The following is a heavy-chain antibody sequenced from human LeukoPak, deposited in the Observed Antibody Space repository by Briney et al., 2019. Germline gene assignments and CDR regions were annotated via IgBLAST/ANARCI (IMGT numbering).Heavy chain of an antibody. D-gene: IGHD3-22*01. Sequence: ASVKVSCKASGYTFTSYYMHWVRQAPGQGLEWMGIINPSGGSTSYAQKFQGRVTMTRDTFTSTVYMELSSLRSEDTAVYYCARGFFYCSGGSCPYYYDSSGYYDYWGQGTLVTVSS. CDR3: ARGFFYCSGGSCPYYYDSSGYYDY. V-gene: IGHV1-46*01. CDR2: INPSGGST. J-gene: IGHJ4*02. CDR1: GYTFTSYY.